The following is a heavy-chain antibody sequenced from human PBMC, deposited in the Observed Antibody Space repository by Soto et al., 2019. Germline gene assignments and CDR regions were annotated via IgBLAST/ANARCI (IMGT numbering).Heavy chain of an antibody. CDR1: GFTFSSYG. D-gene: IGHD1-26*01. CDR3: ARDIDWYSNSSGFDN. J-gene: IGHJ4*02. Sequence: PGGSLRLSCAASGFTFSSYGMHWVRQAPGKGLEWVAVIWYDGSNKHYADPVKGRFTISRDNSKNTLSLQMNSLRAEDTAIYYCARDIDWYSNSSGFDNWGQGT. CDR2: IWYDGSNK. V-gene: IGHV3-33*01.